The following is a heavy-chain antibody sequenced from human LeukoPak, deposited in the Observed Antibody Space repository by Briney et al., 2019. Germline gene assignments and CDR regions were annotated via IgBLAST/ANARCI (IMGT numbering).Heavy chain of an antibody. D-gene: IGHD3-10*01. J-gene: IGHJ4*02. CDR3: ARLPMAMGVFDY. CDR1: GGSISSYY. V-gene: IGHV4-4*07. CDR2: IYTSGST. Sequence: SEALSLTCTVSGGSISSYYWSRIRQPAGKGLEWIGRIYTSGSTNYNPSLKSRVTMSVDTSKNQFSLKLSSVTAADTAVYYCARLPMAMGVFDYWGQGTLVTVSS.